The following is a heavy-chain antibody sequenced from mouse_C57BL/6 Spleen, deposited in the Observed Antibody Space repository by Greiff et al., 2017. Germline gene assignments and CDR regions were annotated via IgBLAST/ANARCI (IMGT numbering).Heavy chain of an antibody. CDR1: GFNINDYY. Sequence: VKLQQSGAELVKPGASVKLSCTASGFNINDYYMHWVKQRTEQGLEWIGRIAPEDGETKYDPKFQGKATITADTSSNTAYLQLSSLTSEDTAVYYCARGDYGFDYWCQGTTLTVSS. J-gene: IGHJ2*01. V-gene: IGHV14-2*01. CDR2: IAPEDGET. CDR3: ARGDYGFDY. D-gene: IGHD2-4*01.